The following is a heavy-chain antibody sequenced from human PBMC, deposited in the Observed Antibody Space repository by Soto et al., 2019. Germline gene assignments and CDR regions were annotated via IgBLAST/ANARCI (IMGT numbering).Heavy chain of an antibody. V-gene: IGHV3-30*18. CDR3: AKAGGIAAAGSNWFDP. D-gene: IGHD6-13*01. CDR1: GFTFSSYG. J-gene: IGHJ5*02. Sequence: QVQLVESGGGVVQPGRSLRLSCAASGFTFSSYGMHWVRQAPGKWLEWVAVISYDGSNKYYADSVKGRFTISRDNSKNTLYLQMNSLRAEDTAVYYCAKAGGIAAAGSNWFDPWGQGTLVTVSS. CDR2: ISYDGSNK.